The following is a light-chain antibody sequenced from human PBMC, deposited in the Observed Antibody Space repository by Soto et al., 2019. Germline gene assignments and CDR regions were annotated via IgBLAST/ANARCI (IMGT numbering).Light chain of an antibody. Sequence: AIQMTQSPSSLSASVGDRVSITCRASQGIRNDLGWYQLKSWKDPKLLIYTASTLQSGVPPRFSGSGSGTEFTLTISSLQPEDFATYYCLQDYNYPWTFGQGTKVEIK. V-gene: IGKV1-6*01. CDR3: LQDYNYPWT. CDR1: QGIRND. J-gene: IGKJ1*01. CDR2: TAS.